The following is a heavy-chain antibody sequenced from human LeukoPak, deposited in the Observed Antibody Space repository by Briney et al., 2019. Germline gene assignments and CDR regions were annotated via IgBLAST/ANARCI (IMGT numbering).Heavy chain of an antibody. CDR3: ASARQIALVRRGINPFDD. J-gene: IGHJ4*02. CDR2: ISAYNGNT. Sequence: AASVKVSCKASGYTFTSYGISWVRQAPGQGLEWMGWISAYNGNTNYAQKLQGRVTITTDISTSTAYMELRRLRSDDAAVYYCASARQIALVRRGINPFDDWGQGTLVTVSS. V-gene: IGHV1-18*04. CDR1: GYTFTSYG. D-gene: IGHD3-10*01.